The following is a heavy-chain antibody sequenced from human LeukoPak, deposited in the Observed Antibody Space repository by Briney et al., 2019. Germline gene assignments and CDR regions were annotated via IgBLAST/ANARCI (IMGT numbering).Heavy chain of an antibody. CDR2: MNPNRGDT. CDR3: ARGLWGDFWSGDYYYYMDV. CDR1: GYTFTGYY. V-gene: IGHV1-8*03. Sequence: ASVKVSCKASGYTFTGYYMHWVRQAPGQGLEWMGWMNPNRGDTGYAQKFQGRVTITRNTSISTAYMELSSLRSEDTAVYYCARGLWGDFWSGDYYYYMDVWGEGTTVTVSS. J-gene: IGHJ6*03. D-gene: IGHD3-3*01.